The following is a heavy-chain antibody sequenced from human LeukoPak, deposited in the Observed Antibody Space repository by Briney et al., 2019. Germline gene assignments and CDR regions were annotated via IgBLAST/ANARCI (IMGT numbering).Heavy chain of an antibody. CDR1: GCSITSYY. CDR2: IYYSGST. CDR3: GRHCVLDCCSGGRCYSFLFDL. V-gene: IGHV4-59*08. J-gene: IGHJ5*02. Sequence: PTDTLSLTCTVSGCSITSYYWSWIRQPPGKGLEWIGYIYYSGSTNYNPPLNSRVTISVDTSNNQYCLKLSSVIAADAAVYYCGRHCVLDCCSGGRCYSFLFDLGGGGTGVSVS. D-gene: IGHD2-15*01.